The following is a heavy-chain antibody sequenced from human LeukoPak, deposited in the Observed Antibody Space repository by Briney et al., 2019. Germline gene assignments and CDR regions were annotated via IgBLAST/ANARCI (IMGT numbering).Heavy chain of an antibody. V-gene: IGHV3-30*02. J-gene: IGHJ4*02. CDR3: AKDRNQYFDPNFDY. Sequence: PGGSLRLSCTDSEFTFSSYGMHWVRQAPGKGLEWVAFIRYDGSNKYYADSVKGRFTISRDNSKNTLYLQMNSLRAEDTAVYYCAKDRNQYFDPNFDYWGQGTLVTVSS. D-gene: IGHD3-9*01. CDR1: EFTFSSYG. CDR2: IRYDGSNK.